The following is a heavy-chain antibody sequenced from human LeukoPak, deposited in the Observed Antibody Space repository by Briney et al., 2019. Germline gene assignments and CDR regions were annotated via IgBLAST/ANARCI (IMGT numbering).Heavy chain of an antibody. J-gene: IGHJ4*02. D-gene: IGHD5-18*01. V-gene: IGHV3-33*08. CDR1: GFTFSSYG. Sequence: PGGSLRLSCAASGFTFSSYGMHWVRQAPGKGLEWVAVIWYGGSNKYYADSVKGRFTTSRDNSKNTLYLQMNSLRAEDTAVYYCAGVGPGIPFDYWGQGTPVTVSS. CDR2: IWYGGSNK. CDR3: AGVGPGIPFDY.